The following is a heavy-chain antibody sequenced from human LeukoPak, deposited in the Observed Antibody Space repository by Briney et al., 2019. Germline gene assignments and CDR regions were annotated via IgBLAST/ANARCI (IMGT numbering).Heavy chain of an antibody. CDR1: GFTFDGYA. D-gene: IGHD3-3*01. CDR3: AKDMNDFWSGYWFDP. V-gene: IGHV3-9*01. Sequence: GGSLRLSCAASGFTFDGYAMHWVRQAPGKGLEWVSGISWNSGSIGYADSVKGRFTISRDNAKNSLYLQMNSLRAEDTALYYCAKDMNDFWSGYWFDPWGQGTLVTVSS. CDR2: ISWNSGSI. J-gene: IGHJ5*02.